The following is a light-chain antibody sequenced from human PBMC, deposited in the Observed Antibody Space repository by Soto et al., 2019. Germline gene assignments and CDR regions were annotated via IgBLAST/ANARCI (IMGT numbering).Light chain of an antibody. CDR2: DVS. CDR1: SYNY. Sequence: QSALTQPRSVSGSPGQSVTISCTGTSYNYVSWYQQHPGKVPKLMIYDVSKRPSGVPDRFSGSKSGNTASLTISGLQAEDEADYYCCSYAGSYTYVFGTGTQLTVL. CDR3: CSYAGSYTYV. J-gene: IGLJ1*01. V-gene: IGLV2-11*01.